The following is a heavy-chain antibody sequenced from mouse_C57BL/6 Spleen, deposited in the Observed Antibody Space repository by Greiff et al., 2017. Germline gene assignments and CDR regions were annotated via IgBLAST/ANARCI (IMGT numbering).Heavy chain of an antibody. Sequence: VQLQQSGPELVKPGASVKIPCKASGYTFTDYNMDWVKQSHGKSLEWIGDINPNNGGTIYNQKFKGKATLTVDKSSSTAYMELRSLTSEDTAVYYCARSDWEGYAMDYWGQGTSVTVSS. CDR3: ARSDWEGYAMDY. CDR2: INPNNGGT. D-gene: IGHD4-1*01. V-gene: IGHV1-18*01. J-gene: IGHJ4*01. CDR1: GYTFTDYN.